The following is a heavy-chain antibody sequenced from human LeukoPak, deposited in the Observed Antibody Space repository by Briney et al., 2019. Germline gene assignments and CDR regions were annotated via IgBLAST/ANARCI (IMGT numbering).Heavy chain of an antibody. V-gene: IGHV1-2*02. J-gene: IGHJ4*02. Sequence: ASVKLSCTASGYTFTGYYMHWVRQAPGQGLEWMGWINPNSGGTNYAQKFQGRVTMTRDTSISTAYMELSRLRSDDTAVYYCARSELVDSEIDYWGQGTLVTVSS. CDR3: ARSELVDSEIDY. D-gene: IGHD3-22*01. CDR1: GYTFTGYY. CDR2: INPNSGGT.